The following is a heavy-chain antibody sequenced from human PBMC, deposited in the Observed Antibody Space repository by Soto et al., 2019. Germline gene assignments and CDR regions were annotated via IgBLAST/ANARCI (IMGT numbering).Heavy chain of an antibody. CDR2: IYRDDDK. Sequence: QITLKESAPTRVKPTQTLTLTCTFSVFSLTSRPMGVGWIRQPPGKALDRLAFIYRDDDKRYTPSLRSRLTITKDTSGNQVLPTMTNMDPVDTATYYCAARLSGYNWNGGYFDYWGQGALVTVSS. D-gene: IGHD1-1*01. CDR3: AARLSGYNWNGGYFDY. J-gene: IGHJ4*02. V-gene: IGHV2-5*02. CDR1: VFSLTSRPMG.